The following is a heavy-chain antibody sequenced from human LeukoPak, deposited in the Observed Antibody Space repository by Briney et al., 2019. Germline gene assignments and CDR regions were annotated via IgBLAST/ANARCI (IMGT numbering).Heavy chain of an antibody. J-gene: IGHJ5*02. CDR3: ARAPKTLGYCSGGSCYSWWFDP. CDR1: GGSISSSSYY. V-gene: IGHV4-39*07. CDR2: IYYSGST. Sequence: SETLSLTCTVSGGSISSSSYYWGWIRQPPGKGLGWIGSIYYSGSTYYNPSLKSRVTISVDTSKNQFSLKLSSVTAADTAVYYCARAPKTLGYCSGGSCYSWWFDPWGQGTLVTVSS. D-gene: IGHD2-15*01.